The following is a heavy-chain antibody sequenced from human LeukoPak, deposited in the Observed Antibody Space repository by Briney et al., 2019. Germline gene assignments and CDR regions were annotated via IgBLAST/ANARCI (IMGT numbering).Heavy chain of an antibody. CDR2: ISYDGSNK. D-gene: IGHD7-27*01. CDR3: SRSARPGDY. Sequence: PGRSLRLSCAASGFTFSSYGMHWVRQAPGKGLEWVAVISYDGSNKYYADSVKGRFTISRDNSKNTLYLQMNSLRAEDTAVYYCSRSARPGDYWGQGTLVTVSS. V-gene: IGHV3-30*03. CDR1: GFTFSSYG. J-gene: IGHJ4*02.